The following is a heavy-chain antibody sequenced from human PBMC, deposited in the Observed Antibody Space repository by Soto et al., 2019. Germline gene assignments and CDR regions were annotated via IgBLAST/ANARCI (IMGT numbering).Heavy chain of an antibody. V-gene: IGHV3-30*18. CDR2: VSYDGSNQ. J-gene: IGHJ4*02. CDR3: AKDQASGQGSFDS. CDR1: GFTFSGYA. Sequence: PGGSLRLSCAASGFTFSGYAMDWVRQAPGKGLDWVAVVSYDGSNQYYADSVKGRFTISRDNSKNTLFLQMNSLRADDTAVYYCAKDQASGQGSFDSWGQGTLVTVSS.